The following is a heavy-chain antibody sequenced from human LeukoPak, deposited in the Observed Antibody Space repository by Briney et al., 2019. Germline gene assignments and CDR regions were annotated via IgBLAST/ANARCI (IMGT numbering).Heavy chain of an antibody. D-gene: IGHD3-16*01. Sequence: PGGSLRLSCAASGFTFSSYGMNWVRQAPGKGLEWVSGTTTDGTAYYADAVKGRFTVSRDNFENTLNLQMNSLRAEDTAVYYCAILSGGAPGVGHWGQGALVTVSS. CDR3: AILSGGAPGVGH. CDR2: TTTDGTA. V-gene: IGHV3-23*01. J-gene: IGHJ4*02. CDR1: GFTFSSYG.